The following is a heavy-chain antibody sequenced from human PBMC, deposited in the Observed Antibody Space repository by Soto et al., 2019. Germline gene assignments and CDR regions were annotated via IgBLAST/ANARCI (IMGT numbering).Heavy chain of an antibody. CDR3: TTSGNPHVVDS. CDR1: GFTFRDYD. J-gene: IGHJ4*02. V-gene: IGHV3-49*03. Sequence: GGSLRLSCTASGFTFRDYDMSWFRQAPGKGLEWVSFITSNIYGGTTEYAASVKGRFTVSRDDSKSIAYLDMNSLNAEDAGVYYCTTSGNPHVVDSWGQGT. CDR2: ITSNIYGGTT.